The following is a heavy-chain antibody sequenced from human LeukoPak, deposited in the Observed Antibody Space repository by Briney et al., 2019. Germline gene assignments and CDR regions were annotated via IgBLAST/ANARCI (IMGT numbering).Heavy chain of an antibody. D-gene: IGHD4-17*01. J-gene: IGHJ4*02. Sequence: PGRSLRLSCAASGFTFSSYGMHWVRQAPGKGLEWVAVIPYDGSNKYYADSVKGRFTISRDNSKNTLYLQMNSLRAEDTAVYYCAKDPRMTTVTKGDYWGQGTLVTVSS. V-gene: IGHV3-30*18. CDR1: GFTFSSYG. CDR3: AKDPRMTTVTKGDY. CDR2: IPYDGSNK.